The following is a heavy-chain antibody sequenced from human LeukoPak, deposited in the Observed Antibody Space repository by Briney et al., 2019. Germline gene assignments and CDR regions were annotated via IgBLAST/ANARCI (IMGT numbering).Heavy chain of an antibody. J-gene: IGHJ6*03. CDR1: GFTFSSYG. CDR2: IRYDGSNK. CDR3: AREAVLWFGEYMDV. Sequence: GGSLRLSCAASGFTFSSYGMHWVRQAPGKGLEWVAFIRYDGSNKYYADSVKGRFTISRDNSKNTLYLQMNSLRAEDTAVYYCAREAVLWFGEYMDVWGKGTTVTVSS. D-gene: IGHD3-10*01. V-gene: IGHV3-30*02.